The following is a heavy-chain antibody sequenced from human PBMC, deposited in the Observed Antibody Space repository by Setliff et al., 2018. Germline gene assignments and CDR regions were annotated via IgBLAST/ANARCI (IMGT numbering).Heavy chain of an antibody. D-gene: IGHD3-16*01. CDR2: SIPILNRA. CDR3: ARELRSPFWHIDA. CDR1: GGTFGSSG. J-gene: IGHJ5*02. Sequence: SVKVSCKASGGTFGSSGISWVRQAPGKGLEWIGRSIPILNRANYAERFQGRVKLTVDAAATTAYIDLTSLNADDTAFYYCARELRSPFWHIDAWGQGTLVTVSS. V-gene: IGHV1-69*11.